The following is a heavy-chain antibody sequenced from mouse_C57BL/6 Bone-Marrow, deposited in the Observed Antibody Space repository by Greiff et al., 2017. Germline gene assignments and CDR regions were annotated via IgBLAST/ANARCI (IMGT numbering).Heavy chain of an antibody. V-gene: IGHV1-82*01. CDR1: GYAFSRSW. CDR2: IYPGDGDT. J-gene: IGHJ1*03. D-gene: IGHD1-1*01. Sequence: QVQLQQSGPELVKPGASVKISCKASGYAFSRSWMNWVKQRPGKGLEWIGRIYPGDGDTNYNGKFKGKATLTADKSSSTAYMQLSSLTSEDSAVYFCARPLYYYGSSYWYFDVWGTGTTVTVSS. CDR3: ARPLYYYGSSYWYFDV.